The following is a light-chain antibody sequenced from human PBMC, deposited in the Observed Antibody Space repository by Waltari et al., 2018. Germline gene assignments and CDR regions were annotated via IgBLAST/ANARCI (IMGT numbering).Light chain of an antibody. V-gene: IGKV1-5*03. Sequence: DIQMTQSPSTLSASVGDRVTITCRASQSISTSLAWYQHKPGKAPKLLIYKASTLQSGVPLRFSGSGSGTEFTLTISSLQPDDFATYYCQQYNGYYTFGQGTKVEIK. CDR3: QQYNGYYT. CDR2: KAS. CDR1: QSISTS. J-gene: IGKJ2*01.